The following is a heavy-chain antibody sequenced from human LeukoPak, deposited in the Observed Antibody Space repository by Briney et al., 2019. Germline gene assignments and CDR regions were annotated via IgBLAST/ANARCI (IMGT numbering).Heavy chain of an antibody. D-gene: IGHD6-19*01. V-gene: IGHV3-20*04. CDR2: ISWKGCST. CDR1: GFPFSSYE. Sequence: GGSLRLSCAASGFPFSSYEMNWVRQAPGKGLEWVSRISWKGCSTAYADSVKGRFTISSDNAKNSLYLQMNSLRPEHTALYYCARDGGWYKRGLDYYYYYMDVWGKGTTVTVSS. J-gene: IGHJ6*03. CDR3: ARDGGWYKRGLDYYYYYMDV.